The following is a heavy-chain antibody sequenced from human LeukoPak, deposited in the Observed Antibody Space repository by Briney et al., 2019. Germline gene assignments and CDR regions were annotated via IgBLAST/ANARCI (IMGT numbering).Heavy chain of an antibody. CDR1: GGSINTANYY. V-gene: IGHV4-30-4*08. Sequence: SETLSLTCNVSGGSINTANYYWTWIRQPPGKGLEWIGYISYSGTPYYNPSLNSRVTISLDTSKNQFSLILNSVTAADTAMYYCARDRYGDFEDYWGQGTLVTDSS. CDR3: ARDRYGDFEDY. CDR2: ISYSGTP. D-gene: IGHD4-17*01. J-gene: IGHJ4*02.